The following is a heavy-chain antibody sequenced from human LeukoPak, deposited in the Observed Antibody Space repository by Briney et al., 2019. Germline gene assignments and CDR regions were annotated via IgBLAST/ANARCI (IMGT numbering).Heavy chain of an antibody. CDR3: ARETTLAGFASGLGFNY. D-gene: IGHD6-19*01. J-gene: IGHJ4*02. CDR1: GASISSWY. Sequence: SETLSLTCTVSGASISSWYWSWIRQPPGKGLEWIGYIYGSGNTNYNPSLKSRITMSIDTSKNQFSLELTSVTAADTATYYCARETTLAGFASGLGFNYWGQGILVTVSS. V-gene: IGHV4-59*01. CDR2: IYGSGNT.